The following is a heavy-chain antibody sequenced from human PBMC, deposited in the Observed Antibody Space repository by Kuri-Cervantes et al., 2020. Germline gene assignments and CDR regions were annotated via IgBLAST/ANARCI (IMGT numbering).Heavy chain of an antibody. CDR1: GFTFSSYA. CDR2: ISYDGSNK. Sequence: GGSLRLSCAASGFTFSSYAMHWVRQAPGKGLEWVAVISYDGSNKYYADSVKGRLTISRDNSKNTLYLQMNSLRAEDTAVYYCTRGRYSGYQIDYWGQGTLVTSPQ. D-gene: IGHD5-12*01. CDR3: TRGRYSGYQIDY. V-gene: IGHV3-30-3*01. J-gene: IGHJ4*02.